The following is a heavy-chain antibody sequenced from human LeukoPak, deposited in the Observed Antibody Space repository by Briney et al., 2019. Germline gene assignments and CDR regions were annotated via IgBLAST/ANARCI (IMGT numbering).Heavy chain of an antibody. CDR1: GFTFSSYW. J-gene: IGHJ6*04. V-gene: IGHV3-74*01. CDR2: INSDESST. Sequence: KTGGSLRLSCAASGFTFSSYWIHWVRQAPGKGLVWVSRINSDESSTSYADSVKGRFTISRDNAKNTLYLQMNSLSAEDTAVYYCGRGGVRYFNAMDVWGKGTTVTVSS. D-gene: IGHD3-9*01. CDR3: GRGGVRYFNAMDV.